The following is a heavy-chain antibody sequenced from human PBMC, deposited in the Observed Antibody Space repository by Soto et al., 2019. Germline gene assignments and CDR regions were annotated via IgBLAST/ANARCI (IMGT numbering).Heavy chain of an antibody. Sequence: GESLKISCTGSGYSFTSYWIGWVRQMPGKGLEWMGIIYPGDSDTRYSPSFQGQVTISADKSISTAYLQWSSLKASDTAMYYRARFESSSWNRFVYWGQGTLITVS. CDR2: IYPGDSDT. D-gene: IGHD6-13*01. CDR1: GYSFTSYW. J-gene: IGHJ4*02. CDR3: ARFESSSWNRFVY. V-gene: IGHV5-51*01.